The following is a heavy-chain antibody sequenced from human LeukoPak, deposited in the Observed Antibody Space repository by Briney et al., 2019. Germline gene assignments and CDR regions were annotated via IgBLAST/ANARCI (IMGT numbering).Heavy chain of an antibody. J-gene: IGHJ6*02. CDR2: ISYDGSNK. Sequence: GGSLRLSCAASGFTFSSYGMHWVGQAPGKGLEWVAVISYDGSNKYYADSVKGRFTISRDNSKNTLYLQMNSLRAEDTAVYYCAKDTSATYYYYGMDVWGQGTTVTVSS. V-gene: IGHV3-30*18. CDR1: GFTFSSYG. CDR3: AKDTSATYYYYGMDV.